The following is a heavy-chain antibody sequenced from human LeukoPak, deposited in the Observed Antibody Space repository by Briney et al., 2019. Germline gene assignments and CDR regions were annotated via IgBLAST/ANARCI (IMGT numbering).Heavy chain of an antibody. D-gene: IGHD1-14*01. V-gene: IGHV3-23*01. Sequence: AGSLRLSCTASGFTLSSSAMSWVRQAPGKGLEWVSTVIGGRGTTFYADSVKGRFTISRDNSKSTLYLQMSSLRAEDTAIYYCAKETGTAAWGQGTLVTVSS. CDR1: GFTLSSSA. J-gene: IGHJ5*02. CDR2: VIGGRGTT. CDR3: AKETGTAA.